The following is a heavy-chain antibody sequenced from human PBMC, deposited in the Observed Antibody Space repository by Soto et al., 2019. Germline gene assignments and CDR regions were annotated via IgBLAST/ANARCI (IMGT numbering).Heavy chain of an antibody. CDR2: MNAYNGDT. D-gene: IGHD3-9*01. CDR3: AGDRRYSEAFDI. CDR1: GYTFISYG. J-gene: IGHJ3*02. V-gene: IGHV1-18*01. Sequence: QVQLVQSGTEVKKPGASVKVSCKASGYTFISYGITWVRQTPGQRLECMGWMNAYNGDTNYAQNLQGRVTMTPATSTNTAYMELRSLRSDDTAVYYCAGDRRYSEAFDIWGPGTMVTVPS.